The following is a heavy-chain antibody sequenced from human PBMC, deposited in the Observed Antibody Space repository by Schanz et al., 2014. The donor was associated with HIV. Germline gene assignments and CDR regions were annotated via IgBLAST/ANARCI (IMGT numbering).Heavy chain of an antibody. CDR3: VKDFTDSKGGFDS. CDR1: GFTFDDYV. D-gene: IGHD1-26*01. Sequence: EVQLVESGGGLVQPGRSLRLSCAASGFTFDDYVMHWVRQAPGKGLEWVSGITWNNRVMGYADSVRGRFTISRDTANNSLYLRMINLRPEDTAFYYCVKDFTDSKGGFDSWGQGVLVIVSS. J-gene: IGHJ4*02. CDR2: ITWNNRVM. V-gene: IGHV3-9*01.